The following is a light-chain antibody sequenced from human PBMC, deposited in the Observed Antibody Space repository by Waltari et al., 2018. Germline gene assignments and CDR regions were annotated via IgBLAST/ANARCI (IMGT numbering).Light chain of an antibody. CDR2: EVS. Sequence: QSALTQTASVSGSPGQSITISCTGTSSDIGSFNLVSWYQQHPGKAPKLMIYEVSQRSSWVSNRFSGSNSANTASLTISGLQAEDEADYYCCSYAGTIPFVFGTGTKVTVL. V-gene: IGLV2-23*02. CDR3: CSYAGTIPFV. CDR1: SSDIGSFNL. J-gene: IGLJ1*01.